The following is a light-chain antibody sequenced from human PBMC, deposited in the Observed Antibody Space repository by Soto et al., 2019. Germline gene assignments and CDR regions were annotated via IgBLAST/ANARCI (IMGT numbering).Light chain of an antibody. V-gene: IGLV2-14*01. Sequence: QSALTQPASVSGSPGQSITISCTGTSSDVGGYNYVSWYQHHPGKAPKLMISEASNRPSGVSNRFSGSKSGYTASLTISGLQAEDEADYYCSSYTTSSTWVFGGGTKLTVL. CDR3: SSYTTSSTWV. CDR1: SSDVGGYNY. J-gene: IGLJ3*02. CDR2: EAS.